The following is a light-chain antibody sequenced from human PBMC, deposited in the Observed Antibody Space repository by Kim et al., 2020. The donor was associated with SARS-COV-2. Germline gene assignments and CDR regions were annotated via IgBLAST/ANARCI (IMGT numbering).Light chain of an antibody. CDR1: QSIRSN. CDR2: GAS. J-gene: IGKJ1*01. V-gene: IGKV3-15*01. Sequence: VSPGGSAALSCRASQSIRSNVAWYQQKPGQVPRLLIDGASTRATDIPARFSGSGSGTEFYLTISSLQSEDVAVYYCQQYDNWPLTFGQGTKVDIK. CDR3: QQYDNWPLT.